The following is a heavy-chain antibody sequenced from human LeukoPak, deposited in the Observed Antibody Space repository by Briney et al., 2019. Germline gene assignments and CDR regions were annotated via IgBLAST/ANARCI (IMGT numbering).Heavy chain of an antibody. D-gene: IGHD1-26*01. CDR2: INPNTGGT. CDR3: ARDLVGATTLDEGF. J-gene: IGHJ4*02. V-gene: IGHV1-2*02. CDR1: GYSFTAYL. Sequence: GASVKVSCKASGYSFTAYLMHWVRQAPGQGLGWMGWINPNTGGTNYAQKFQGRVTMTRDTSISTAYMELTSLRSDDTALYYCARDLVGATTLDEGFWGQGTLATVSS.